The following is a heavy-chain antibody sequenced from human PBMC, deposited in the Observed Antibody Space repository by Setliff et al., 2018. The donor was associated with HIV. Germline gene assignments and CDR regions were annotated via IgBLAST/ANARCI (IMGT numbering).Heavy chain of an antibody. CDR3: ARHLVPGDPRYSSSWYY. J-gene: IGHJ4*02. Sequence: GESLKISCKGSGYSFTSYWIGWVRQMPGKGLEWMGIIYPGDSDTRYSPSFQGQVTLSADKSISTAYLQWSSLKASDTAMYYCARHLVPGDPRYSSSWYYWGQGPLVTVSS. CDR2: IYPGDSDT. D-gene: IGHD6-13*01. CDR1: GYSFTSYW. V-gene: IGHV5-51*01.